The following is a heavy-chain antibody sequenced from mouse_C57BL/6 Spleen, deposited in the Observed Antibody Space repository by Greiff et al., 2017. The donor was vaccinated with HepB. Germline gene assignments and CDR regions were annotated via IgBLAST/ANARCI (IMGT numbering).Heavy chain of an antibody. CDR1: GYTFTDYY. V-gene: IGHV1-76*01. CDR3: AMYYYGSNVVFAY. D-gene: IGHD1-1*01. J-gene: IGHJ3*01. Sequence: VQLQQSGAELVRPGASVKLSCKASGYTFTDYYINWVKQRPGQGLEWIARIYPGSGNTYYNEKFKGKATLTAEKSSSTAYMQLSSLTSEDSAVYFCAMYYYGSNVVFAYWGQGTLVTVSA. CDR2: IYPGSGNT.